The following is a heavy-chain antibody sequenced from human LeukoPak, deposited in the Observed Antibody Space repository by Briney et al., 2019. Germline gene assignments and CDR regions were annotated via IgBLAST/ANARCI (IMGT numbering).Heavy chain of an antibody. CDR1: GGSISSYY. CDR3: ARGRVMITFGGVITD. CDR2: IYYSGST. Sequence: SETLSLTCTVSGGSISSYYWSWIRQPPGKGLEWIGYIYYSGSTNYNPSLKSRVTISVDTSKNQFSLKLSSVTAADTAVYYCARGRVMITFGGVITDWGQGTLVTVSS. J-gene: IGHJ4*02. D-gene: IGHD3-16*02. V-gene: IGHV4-59*12.